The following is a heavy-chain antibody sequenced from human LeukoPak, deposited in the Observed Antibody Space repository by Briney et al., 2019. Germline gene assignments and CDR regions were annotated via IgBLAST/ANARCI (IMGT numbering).Heavy chain of an antibody. Sequence: GGSLRLSCSASGFTFSSYGMSWVRQAPGKGLEWVSGITGSGSAYYGDSVKGRFAISRDNSKNTLYLQMNSLRAEDTAVYYCAKDLMAEGGYSGYGIDYWGQGTLVTVS. J-gene: IGHJ4*02. D-gene: IGHD5-12*01. CDR3: AKDLMAEGGYSGYGIDY. CDR2: ITGSGSA. V-gene: IGHV3-23*01. CDR1: GFTFSSYG.